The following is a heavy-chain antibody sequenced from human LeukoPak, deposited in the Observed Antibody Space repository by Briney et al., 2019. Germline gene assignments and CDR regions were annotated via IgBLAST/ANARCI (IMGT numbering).Heavy chain of an antibody. V-gene: IGHV4-39*07. Sequence: PSETLSLTCTVSGGSISSSSYYWGWIRQPPGKGQEWIGSIYYSGSTYYNPSLKSRVTISVDTSKNQFSLKLSSVTAADTAVYYCASRGWDKYYYDSSGYYNYWGQGTLVTVSS. D-gene: IGHD3-22*01. CDR3: ASRGWDKYYYDSSGYYNY. CDR1: GGSISSSSYY. J-gene: IGHJ4*02. CDR2: IYYSGST.